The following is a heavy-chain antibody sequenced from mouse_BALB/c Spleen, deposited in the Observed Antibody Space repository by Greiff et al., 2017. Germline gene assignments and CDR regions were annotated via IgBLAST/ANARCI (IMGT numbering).Heavy chain of an antibody. CDR2: IRNKANGYTT. CDR3: ARDIPRFAY. Sequence: EVKLVESGGGLVQPGGSLRLSCATSGFTFTDYYMSWVRQPPGKALEWLGFIRNKANGYTTEYSASVKGRFTISRDNSQSILYLQMNTLRAEDSATYYCARDIPRFAYWGQGTLVTVSA. CDR1: GFTFTDYY. J-gene: IGHJ3*01. V-gene: IGHV7-3*02.